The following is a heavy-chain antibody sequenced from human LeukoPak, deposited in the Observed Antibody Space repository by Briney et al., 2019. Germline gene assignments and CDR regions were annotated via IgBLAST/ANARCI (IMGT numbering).Heavy chain of an antibody. CDR2: ISWNSGSI. V-gene: IGHV3-9*03. J-gene: IGHJ4*02. Sequence: SLRLSCAASGFTFSSYAMSWVRQAPGKGLEWVSGISWNSGSIGYADSVKGRFTISRDNAKNSLYLQMNSLRAEDMALYYCAKDARGRYSSSWYVIDYWGQGTLVTVSS. CDR1: GFTFSSYA. D-gene: IGHD6-13*01. CDR3: AKDARGRYSSSWYVIDY.